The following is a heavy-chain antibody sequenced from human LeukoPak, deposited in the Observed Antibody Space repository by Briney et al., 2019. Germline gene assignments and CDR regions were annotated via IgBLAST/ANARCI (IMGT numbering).Heavy chain of an antibody. CDR3: ARTEYCSPTSCKYASF. J-gene: IGHJ3*01. Sequence: GGSLRLSCAASGFTFSSYWMHWVRQAPGKGLVWVSRINSDGSSTNYADSVKGRFTISRDNAKNTLYLQMNSLRAEDTAVYYCARTEYCSPTSCKYASFWGQGTMVTVSS. V-gene: IGHV3-74*01. CDR2: INSDGSST. D-gene: IGHD2-2*01. CDR1: GFTFSSYW.